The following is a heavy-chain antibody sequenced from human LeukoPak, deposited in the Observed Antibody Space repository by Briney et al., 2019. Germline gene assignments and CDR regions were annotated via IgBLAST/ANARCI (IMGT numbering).Heavy chain of an antibody. D-gene: IGHD5-12*01. Sequence: PSETLSLTCTVSGGSISGDYWSWIRQPAGKGLEWIGRIYTSGSTNYNPSLKSRVTMSVDTSKNQFSLKLSSVTAADTAVYYCARGMVATTDGGFDYWGQGTLVTVSS. CDR2: IYTSGST. J-gene: IGHJ4*02. V-gene: IGHV4-4*07. CDR3: ARGMVATTDGGFDY. CDR1: GGSISGDY.